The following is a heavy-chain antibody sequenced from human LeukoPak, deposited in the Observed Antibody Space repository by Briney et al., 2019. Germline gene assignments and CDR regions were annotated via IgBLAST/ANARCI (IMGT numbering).Heavy chain of an antibody. CDR2: IYYSGSA. Sequence: SETLSLTCTVSGGSISSSSYYWGWIRQPPGKGLEWIGCIYYSGSAHYNPSLKSRVTISVDTSKNHFSLKLSSGTAADTAVYYCARQDYDSSGYLYYFDYWGQGTLVTVSS. D-gene: IGHD3-22*01. V-gene: IGHV4-39*01. J-gene: IGHJ4*02. CDR3: ARQDYDSSGYLYYFDY. CDR1: GGSISSSSYY.